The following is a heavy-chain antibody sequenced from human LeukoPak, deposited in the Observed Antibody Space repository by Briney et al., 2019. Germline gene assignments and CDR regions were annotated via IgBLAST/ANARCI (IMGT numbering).Heavy chain of an antibody. D-gene: IGHD5-18*01. CDR3: GKTTVGYSSGQKPAWPVDY. J-gene: IGHJ4*02. Sequence: PGGSLRLYCEASGFTFSSHAMYWVRQAPGKGLEWVAGIFGSGGSPHYADSVKGRFTISRDNSRNTVYLQINSLRADDTAVYYCGKTTVGYSSGQKPAWPVDYWGQGTLVTVSS. CDR2: IFGSGGSP. V-gene: IGHV3-23*01. CDR1: GFTFSSHA.